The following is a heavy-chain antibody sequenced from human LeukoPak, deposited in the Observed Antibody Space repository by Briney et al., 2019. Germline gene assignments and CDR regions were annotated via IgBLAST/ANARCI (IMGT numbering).Heavy chain of an antibody. CDR2: ISASGDGI. CDR3: AKTPGGAAGNRVFDH. D-gene: IGHD6-13*01. Sequence: GGSLRLSCAASGFTFSSHAMSWVRQAPGKGLEGVSAISASGDGIYYTDSVKGRFTMSRDNSKDTLYLQMNSLRADDTAVYHCAKTPGGAAGNRVFDHWGQGALVTVSS. J-gene: IGHJ4*02. V-gene: IGHV3-23*01. CDR1: GFTFSSHA.